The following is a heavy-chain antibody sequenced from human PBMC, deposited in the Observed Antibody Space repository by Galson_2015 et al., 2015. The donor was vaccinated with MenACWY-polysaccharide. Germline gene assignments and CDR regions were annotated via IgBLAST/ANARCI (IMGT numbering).Heavy chain of an antibody. D-gene: IGHD4-11*01. CDR2: IWYDGSEY. V-gene: IGHV3-33*08. CDR1: GFTFSSYG. CDR3: ARLQSKYLDV. Sequence: LRLSCAASGFTFSSYGIHWVRQAPGRGLEWVAVIWYDGSEYYYGDSVEGRFTISRDNSKNMAYLQMNSLRAEDTALYYCARLQSKYLDVWGKGTTVTVSS. J-gene: IGHJ6*04.